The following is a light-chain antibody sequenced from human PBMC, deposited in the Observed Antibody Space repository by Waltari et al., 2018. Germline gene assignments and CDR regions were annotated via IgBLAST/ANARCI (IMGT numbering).Light chain of an antibody. CDR1: QSVSSSY. Sequence: EIVLTPSPGTLSLSPGERATLSCRASQSVSSSYLAWYQQKPGQAPRLLIYGASSRATGIPDRFSGSGSGTDFTLTISRLEPEDFAVYYCQQYGSSPVFGPGTKVDIK. V-gene: IGKV3-20*01. CDR2: GAS. CDR3: QQYGSSPV. J-gene: IGKJ3*01.